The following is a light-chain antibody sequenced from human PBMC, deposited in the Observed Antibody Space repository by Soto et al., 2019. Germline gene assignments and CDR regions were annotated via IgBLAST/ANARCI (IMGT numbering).Light chain of an antibody. J-gene: IGKJ5*01. CDR1: QSVSSY. V-gene: IGKV3-11*01. CDR2: DAS. Sequence: EFVLTQSPATLSLSPGARATLSCRASQSVSSYLAWYQQKPGQAPRLLIYDASNRATGIPARFSGTGSGTDFTLTINNLEPEDFAVYYCQVRTNWSIAFGRGTRLEIK. CDR3: QVRTNWSIA.